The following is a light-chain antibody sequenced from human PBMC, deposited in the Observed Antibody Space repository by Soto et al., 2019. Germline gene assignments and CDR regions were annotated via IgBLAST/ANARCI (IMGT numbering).Light chain of an antibody. V-gene: IGLV2-14*01. Sequence: QSALTQPASVSGSPGQSITISCTGTSSDVGGYNYVSWYQQHPGKAPKLMIYEVSNRPSGVSNRFSGSKSGNTASLTISGLQDDDEAAYYCSSYTTTTTLVFGGGTKLTVL. CDR3: SSYTTTTTLV. J-gene: IGLJ2*01. CDR1: SSDVGGYNY. CDR2: EVS.